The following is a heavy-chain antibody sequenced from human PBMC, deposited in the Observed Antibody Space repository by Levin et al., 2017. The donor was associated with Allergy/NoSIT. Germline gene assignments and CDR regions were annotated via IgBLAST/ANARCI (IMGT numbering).Heavy chain of an antibody. CDR3: ATDFLAYCGGDCYSLDY. CDR1: GYTLTELS. Sequence: GASVKVSCKVSGYTLTELSMHWVRQAPGKGLEWMGGFDPEDGETIYAQKFQGRVTMTEDTSTDTAYMELSSLRSEDTAVYYCATDFLAYCGGDCYSLDYWGQGTLVTVSS. J-gene: IGHJ4*02. CDR2: FDPEDGET. D-gene: IGHD2-21*02. V-gene: IGHV1-24*01.